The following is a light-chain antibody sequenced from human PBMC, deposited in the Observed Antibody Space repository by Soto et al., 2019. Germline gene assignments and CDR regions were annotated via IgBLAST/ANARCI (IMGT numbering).Light chain of an antibody. J-gene: IGKJ3*01. CDR2: GAS. CDR3: QQYNRYST. Sequence: EILMTQSPATLSVSPGERATLSCRASQSVRSNLAWYQQKLGQAPRLLIYGASTRATGIPARFSGSGSGTEFTLTISSLQSEDFAVYYCQQYNRYSTFGPGTKVDIK. V-gene: IGKV3-15*01. CDR1: QSVRSN.